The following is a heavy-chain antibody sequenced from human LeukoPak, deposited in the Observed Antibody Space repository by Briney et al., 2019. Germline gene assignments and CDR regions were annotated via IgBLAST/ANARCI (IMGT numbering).Heavy chain of an antibody. CDR3: ARWDETALGGAFDI. J-gene: IGHJ3*02. Sequence: AGGSLRLSCAASGFTFSSYWMSWVRQAPGKGLEWVANIKKDGSEKYYVDSVKGRFTISRDNAKNSLYLQMNSLRAEDTAVYYCARWDETALGGAFDIWGQGTMVTVSS. D-gene: IGHD3-16*01. CDR1: GFTFSSYW. CDR2: IKKDGSEK. V-gene: IGHV3-7*01.